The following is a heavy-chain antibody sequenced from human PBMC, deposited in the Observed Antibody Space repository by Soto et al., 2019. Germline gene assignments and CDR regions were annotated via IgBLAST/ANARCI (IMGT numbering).Heavy chain of an antibody. Sequence: QVQLQESGPGLVKPSQTLSLTCTVSGGSISSGDYYWSWIRQPPGKGLEWIGYIYYSGSTYYNPSLKSRVTISVDTSKNQFSLKLSSVTAADTAVYYCAREGGVGYDSSDGGGMDVWGQGTTVTVSS. J-gene: IGHJ6*02. CDR3: AREGGVGYDSSDGGGMDV. D-gene: IGHD3-22*01. CDR2: IYYSGST. CDR1: GGSISSGDYY. V-gene: IGHV4-30-4*01.